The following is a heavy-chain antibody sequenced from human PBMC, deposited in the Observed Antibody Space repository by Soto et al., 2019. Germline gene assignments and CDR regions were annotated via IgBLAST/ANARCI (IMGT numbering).Heavy chain of an antibody. Sequence: SVKVSCKASGGTFSSYAISWVRQAPGQGLEWMGGIVPIFGTANYAQKFQGRVTITADESTSTAYMELSSLRSEDTAVYYCARGPSGSYFGYFDYWGQGTLVTVSS. CDR3: ARGPSGSYFGYFDY. CDR2: IVPIFGTA. CDR1: GGTFSSYA. J-gene: IGHJ4*02. D-gene: IGHD1-26*01. V-gene: IGHV1-69*13.